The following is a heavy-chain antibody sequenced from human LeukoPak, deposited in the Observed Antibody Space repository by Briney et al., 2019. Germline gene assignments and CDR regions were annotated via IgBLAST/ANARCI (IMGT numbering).Heavy chain of an antibody. J-gene: IGHJ6*02. CDR3: ARTGGYNYGSQYGMDV. CDR1: GYSFTSYA. Sequence: ASVKVSCKASGYSFTSYAMYWVRQAPGQRLEWMGWINGGNGNTKYSQKLQGRVAITRDTSANTAYMELSSLRSEDTAVYYCARTGGYNYGSQYGMDVWGQGTTVTVSS. V-gene: IGHV1-3*01. CDR2: INGGNGNT. D-gene: IGHD5-18*01.